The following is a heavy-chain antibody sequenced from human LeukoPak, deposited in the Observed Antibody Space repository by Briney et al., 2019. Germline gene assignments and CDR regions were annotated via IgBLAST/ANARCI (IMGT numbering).Heavy chain of an antibody. CDR1: GYTFIDYY. D-gene: IGHD2-2*01. Sequence: ASVKVSCKASGYTFIDYYIHWVRQAPGQGLEWMGWINPGSGSTNYAQKFQGRVTMTRDTSISTAYMELSRLKSDDTAMYYCAREIGESIVVVPPSMDWFDPWGQGTLVTVSS. CDR2: INPGSGST. V-gene: IGHV1-2*02. J-gene: IGHJ5*02. CDR3: AREIGESIVVVPPSMDWFDP.